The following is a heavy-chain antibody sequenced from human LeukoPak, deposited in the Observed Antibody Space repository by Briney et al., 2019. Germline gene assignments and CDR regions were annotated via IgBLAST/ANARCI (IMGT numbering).Heavy chain of an antibody. J-gene: IGHJ5*02. CDR1: GYTFNNYG. D-gene: IGHD3-9*01. Sequence: GASVRVPCKATGYTFNNYGISCVRQAPGQGLEWMGWVTSYNGDTNYAQKFQGRVTMSTDTSTSTAYMELRSLRFDDTAIYYCAKDCHILTGRNCFDPWGQGTLVTVSS. CDR3: AKDCHILTGRNCFDP. V-gene: IGHV1-18*01. CDR2: VTSYNGDT.